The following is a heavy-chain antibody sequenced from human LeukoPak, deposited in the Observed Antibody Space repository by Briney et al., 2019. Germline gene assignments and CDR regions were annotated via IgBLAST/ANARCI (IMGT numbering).Heavy chain of an antibody. V-gene: IGHV4-34*12. CDR2: IVHSGNT. CDR3: ARFGSSTWYKGAFDI. Sequence: PSETLSLTCAVYGGSFSGYYWSWIRQPPGKGLEWIGEIVHSGNTKYNPFLKSRVTISVDTSKNQFSLNLTSVTAADTAVYYCARFGSSTWYKGAFDIWGQGTMVTVAS. CDR1: GGSFSGYY. J-gene: IGHJ3*02. D-gene: IGHD1-1*01.